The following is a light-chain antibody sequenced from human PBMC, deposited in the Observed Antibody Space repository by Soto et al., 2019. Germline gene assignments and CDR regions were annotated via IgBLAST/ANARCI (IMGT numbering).Light chain of an antibody. CDR2: GAS. CDR3: QQYNSWPPIT. J-gene: IGKJ5*01. CDR1: QRVSSN. V-gene: IGKV3-15*01. Sequence: EIVMTQSPGTLSVPPGERATLSCRASQRVSSNLAWYQQKAGQAPRLLIYGASTRATGIPARFSGSGSGTEFTLTIGSLQSEDFAVYYCQQYNSWPPITFGQGTRLEIK.